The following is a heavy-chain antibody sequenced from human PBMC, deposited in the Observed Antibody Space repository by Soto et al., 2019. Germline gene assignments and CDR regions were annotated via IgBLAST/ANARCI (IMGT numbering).Heavy chain of an antibody. J-gene: IGHJ4*02. CDR1: GFTFSSYS. CDR2: ISSSSSTI. D-gene: IGHD3-22*01. Sequence: PGGSLRLSCAASGFTFSSYSMNWVRQAPGKGLEWVSYISSSSSTIYYADSVKGRFTISRDNAKNSLYLQMNSLSDEDTAVYYCARDYYDSSGYYRLFDYWGQGT. CDR3: ARDYYDSSGYYRLFDY. V-gene: IGHV3-48*02.